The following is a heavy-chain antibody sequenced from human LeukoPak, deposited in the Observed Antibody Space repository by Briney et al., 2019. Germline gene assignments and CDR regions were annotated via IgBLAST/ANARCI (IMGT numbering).Heavy chain of an antibody. Sequence: PKASVKVSCKASGYTFTSYDINWVRQATGQGLEWMGWMNPNSGNTGYAQKFQGRVTITRNTSISTAYMELSSLRSEDTAVYYCARGGYSNYYYYYMDVWGKGTTVTVSS. CDR2: MNPNSGNT. CDR3: ARGGYSNYYYYYMDV. J-gene: IGHJ6*03. CDR1: GYTFTSYD. D-gene: IGHD4-11*01. V-gene: IGHV1-8*03.